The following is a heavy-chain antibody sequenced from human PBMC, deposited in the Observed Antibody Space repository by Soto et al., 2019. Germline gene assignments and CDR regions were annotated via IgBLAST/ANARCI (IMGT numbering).Heavy chain of an antibody. CDR1: GGSISSGGYY. D-gene: IGHD3-10*01. Sequence: SETLSLTCTVSGGSISSGGYYWSWIRQHPGKGLEWIGYIYYSGSTYYNPSLKSRVTISVDTSKNQFSLKLSSVTAADTAVYYCARDNGPTKHPGEENWFDPWGQGTLVTVSS. V-gene: IGHV4-31*03. CDR2: IYYSGST. J-gene: IGHJ5*02. CDR3: ARDNGPTKHPGEENWFDP.